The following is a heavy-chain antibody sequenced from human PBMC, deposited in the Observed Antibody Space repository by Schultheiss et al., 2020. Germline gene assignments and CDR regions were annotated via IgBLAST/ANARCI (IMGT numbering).Heavy chain of an antibody. Sequence: ASVKVSCKASGGTFSSYAISWVRQAPGQGLEWMGWISAYNGNTNYAQKVQGRVTMTTDTSTSTAYMELRSLRSDDTAVYYCASGQQYYDFWSGIRPDYYYMDVWGKGTTVTVSS. CDR1: GGTFSSYA. J-gene: IGHJ6*03. D-gene: IGHD3-3*01. CDR2: ISAYNGNT. V-gene: IGHV1-18*01. CDR3: ASGQQYYDFWSGIRPDYYYMDV.